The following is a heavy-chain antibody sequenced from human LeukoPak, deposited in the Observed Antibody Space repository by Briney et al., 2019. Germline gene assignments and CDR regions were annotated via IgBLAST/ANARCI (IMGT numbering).Heavy chain of an antibody. CDR1: GGSISSSGYF. D-gene: IGHD6-19*01. J-gene: IGHJ4*02. Sequence: SETLSLTCTVSGGSISSSGYFWDWIRQPPGKDLEWIGSIYYTGSTYNNPSLKSRVTISVDTSKNQFSLKLSSVTAADTAVYYCASEIIAVVGTSHIDYWGQGTLVTVSS. CDR2: IYYTGST. V-gene: IGHV4-39*01. CDR3: ASEIIAVVGTSHIDY.